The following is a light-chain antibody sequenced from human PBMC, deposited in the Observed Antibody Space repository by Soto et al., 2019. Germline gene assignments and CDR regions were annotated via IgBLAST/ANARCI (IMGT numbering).Light chain of an antibody. Sequence: QSVLTQPPSVSEAPRQRVTISRSGSSSNIGNKAVNWYQQFPGKAPTLLIYFDDLLSSGVSDRFSGSKSGTSASLAISDLQSDDEADYYCAAWDDSLNGWVFGGGTQLTVL. CDR2: FDD. J-gene: IGLJ7*01. CDR3: AAWDDSLNGWV. V-gene: IGLV1-36*01. CDR1: SSNIGNKA.